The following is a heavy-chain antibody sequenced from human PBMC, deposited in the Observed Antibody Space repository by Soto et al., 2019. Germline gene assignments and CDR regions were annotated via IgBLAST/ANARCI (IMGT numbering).Heavy chain of an antibody. Sequence: EVQVVESGGGLVQPGRSLRLSCAASGFSFDDYAMHWVRQAPGKGLEWVSGISWYSGTIGYADSVKGRFTISRDNAKNSRYLQMNSLRAEDTALYYCAKSTGGTANGMGVWGQGTTVTVSS. CDR3: AKSTGGTANGMGV. D-gene: IGHD2-8*02. CDR1: GFSFDDYA. J-gene: IGHJ6*02. CDR2: ISWYSGTI. V-gene: IGHV3-9*01.